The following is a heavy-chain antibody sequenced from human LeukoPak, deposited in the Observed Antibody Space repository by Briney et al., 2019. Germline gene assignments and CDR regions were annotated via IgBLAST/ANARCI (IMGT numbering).Heavy chain of an antibody. CDR1: GYSFTSYW. D-gene: IGHD3-22*01. CDR3: ARRTTYYYDSSDHYYFDY. CDR2: IYPGDSDT. J-gene: IGHJ4*02. V-gene: IGHV5-51*01. Sequence: GESLKISCKGSGYSFTSYWIGWVRQMPGKGLEWMGIIYPGDSDTRYSPSFQGQVTISADKSISTAYLQWSSLKASDTAMYYYARRTTYYYDSSDHYYFDYWGQGTLVTVSS.